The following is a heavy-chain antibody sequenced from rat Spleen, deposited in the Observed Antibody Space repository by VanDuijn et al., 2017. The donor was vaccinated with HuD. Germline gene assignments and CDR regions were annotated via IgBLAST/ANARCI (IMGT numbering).Heavy chain of an antibody. CDR3: ARYNDFYYDGSFYYFDN. Sequence: EVQLQESGPGLVKPSQSLSLTCSVTGYSITSNYWGWIRKFPGNKMEWMGYINYSGSTSYNPSLKSRISITRDTSKNQFFQQLNSVTTEDTATYYCARYNDFYYDGSFYYFDNWGQGVMVTVSS. CDR2: INYSGST. J-gene: IGHJ2*01. D-gene: IGHD1-12*02. CDR1: GYSITSNY. V-gene: IGHV3-1*01.